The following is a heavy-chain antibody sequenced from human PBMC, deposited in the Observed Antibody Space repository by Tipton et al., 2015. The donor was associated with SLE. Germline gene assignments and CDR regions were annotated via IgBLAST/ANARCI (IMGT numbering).Heavy chain of an antibody. CDR2: ISHTGST. J-gene: IGHJ4*02. CDR3: ATRGSSSWYFFDY. D-gene: IGHD6-13*01. V-gene: IGHV4-34*01. Sequence: TLSLTCAVYGGSISAYYWSWIRQPPGKGLEWIGEISHTGSTNFNPSHKSRVVISADTSKRQFSLKLSSVTAADTAVYYCATRGSSSWYFFDYWGQGTLVTVSS. CDR1: GGSISAYY.